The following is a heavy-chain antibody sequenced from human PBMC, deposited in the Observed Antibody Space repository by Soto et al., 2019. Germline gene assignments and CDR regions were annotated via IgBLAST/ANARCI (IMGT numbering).Heavy chain of an antibody. CDR3: AKAFPNIAVAGTRSHYYGMDV. J-gene: IGHJ6*04. D-gene: IGHD6-19*01. Sequence: VKVSCKASGGTFSSYAISWVRQAPGQGLEWMGGIIPIFGTANYAQKFQGRVTITADESTSTAYMELSSLRSEDTAVYYCAKAFPNIAVAGTRSHYYGMDVWGKGTTVTVPQ. V-gene: IGHV1-69*01. CDR2: IIPIFGTA. CDR1: GGTFSSYA.